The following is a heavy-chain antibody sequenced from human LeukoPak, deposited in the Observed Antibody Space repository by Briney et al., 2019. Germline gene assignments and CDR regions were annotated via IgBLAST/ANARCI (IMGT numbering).Heavy chain of an antibody. Sequence: PSETLSLTCAVYGGSFSGYYWSWIRQPPGKGLEWIGEINHSGSTNYNPSLKSRVTISVDTSKNQFSLKLSSVTAADTAIYFCARYKPGGPALNHWGQGTLVTVSS. J-gene: IGHJ1*01. CDR1: GGSFSGYY. D-gene: IGHD2-8*02. V-gene: IGHV4-34*01. CDR3: ARYKPGGPALNH. CDR2: INHSGST.